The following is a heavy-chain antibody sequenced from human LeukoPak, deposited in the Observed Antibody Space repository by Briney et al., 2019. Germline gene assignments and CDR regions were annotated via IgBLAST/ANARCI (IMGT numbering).Heavy chain of an antibody. D-gene: IGHD2-21*01. J-gene: IGHJ6*02. CDR1: GFTFSSYA. V-gene: IGHV3-30-3*01. Sequence: GGSLRLSCAASGFTFSSYAMHWVRQAPGKGLEWVAVISYDGSNKYYADSVKGRFTISRDNSKNTLYLQMNSLRAEDTAVYYCAKSRSLLYYYYGMDVWGQGTTVTVSS. CDR2: ISYDGSNK. CDR3: AKSRSLLYYYYGMDV.